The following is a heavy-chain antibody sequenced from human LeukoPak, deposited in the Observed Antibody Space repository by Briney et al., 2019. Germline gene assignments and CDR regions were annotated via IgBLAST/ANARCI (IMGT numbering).Heavy chain of an antibody. V-gene: IGHV3-23*01. J-gene: IGHJ6*03. CDR2: ISGSGTTT. CDR1: GFAFNNYA. Sequence: GGSLRLSCAVSGFAFNNYAMSWVRQAPGKGLEWVSVISGSGTTTYYADSVKGRFTISRDNAKNSLYLQMNSLRAEDTAVYYCARDVLDDYGYYYYYMDVWGKGTTVTVSS. D-gene: IGHD4-17*01. CDR3: ARDVLDDYGYYYYYMDV.